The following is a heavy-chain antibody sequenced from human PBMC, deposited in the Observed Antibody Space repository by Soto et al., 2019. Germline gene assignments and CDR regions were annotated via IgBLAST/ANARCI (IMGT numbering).Heavy chain of an antibody. J-gene: IGHJ4*02. CDR2: IYSGGST. D-gene: IGHD3-16*01. Sequence: GGSLRLSCAASGFTFSSYAMSWVRQAPGKGLEWVSVIYSGGSTLYADSVRGRFTISRDNSKNTVNLQMNSLRAEDTAVYYCARDPWAADYWGQGTLVTVSS. CDR1: GFTFSSYA. CDR3: ARDPWAADY. V-gene: IGHV3-66*01.